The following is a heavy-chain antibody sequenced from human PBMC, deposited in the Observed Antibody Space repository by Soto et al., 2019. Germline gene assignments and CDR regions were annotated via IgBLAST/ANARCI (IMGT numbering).Heavy chain of an antibody. Sequence: SETLSLTCTFSGDSIRSYSWSLIRQPPGKGLEWIGNIHYNGNTKYSPSLKSRVTMSVDTSKNHFSLKLISVTTADTAVYFCAREGNLGRWIQPLDSWGQGTLVTSP. J-gene: IGHJ4*02. D-gene: IGHD2-2*03. CDR3: AREGNLGRWIQPLDS. V-gene: IGHV4-59*01. CDR2: IHYNGNT. CDR1: GDSIRSYS.